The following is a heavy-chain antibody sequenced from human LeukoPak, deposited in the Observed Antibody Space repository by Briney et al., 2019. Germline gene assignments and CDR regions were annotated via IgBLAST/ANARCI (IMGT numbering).Heavy chain of an antibody. V-gene: IGHV3-21*01. J-gene: IGHJ4*02. CDR1: GFTFSSHN. Sequence: GGSLRLSCAASGFTFSSHNMNWVRQAPGKGLEWVSSISGRGNYIFYADSVKGRFTISRDSAKNSLSLQENSLRAEDTAVYYCAKDQGFDYYDSSGYYLDYWGQGTLVTVSS. CDR3: AKDQGFDYYDSSGYYLDY. CDR2: ISGRGNYI. D-gene: IGHD3-22*01.